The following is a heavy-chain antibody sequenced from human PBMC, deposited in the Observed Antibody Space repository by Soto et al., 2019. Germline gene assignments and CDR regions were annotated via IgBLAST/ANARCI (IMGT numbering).Heavy chain of an antibody. D-gene: IGHD2-2*01. J-gene: IGHJ6*02. Sequence: QVQLVQSGAEVKKPGSSVKVSCKASGGTFSSYAISWVRQAPGQGLEWMGGIIPIFGTANYAQKFQGRVTITADESTSTAYMERSSLRSEDTAVYYCASFYCSSTSCPHYYYGMDVWGQGTTVTVSS. V-gene: IGHV1-69*01. CDR3: ASFYCSSTSCPHYYYGMDV. CDR2: IIPIFGTA. CDR1: GGTFSSYA.